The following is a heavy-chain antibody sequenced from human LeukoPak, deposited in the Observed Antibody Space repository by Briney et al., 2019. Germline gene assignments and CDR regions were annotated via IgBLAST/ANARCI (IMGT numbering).Heavy chain of an antibody. Sequence: PSETLSLTCSVSGGAISSYYWSWIRQPPGKGLEWIGYIYYSGSTNYNPSLKSRVTISVDTSKNQFSLKLSSVTAADTAVYYCARVPDYYDIPYYYGMDVWGQGTTVTVSS. CDR2: IYYSGST. J-gene: IGHJ6*02. D-gene: IGHD3-22*01. CDR1: GGAISSYY. CDR3: ARVPDYYDIPYYYGMDV. V-gene: IGHV4-59*08.